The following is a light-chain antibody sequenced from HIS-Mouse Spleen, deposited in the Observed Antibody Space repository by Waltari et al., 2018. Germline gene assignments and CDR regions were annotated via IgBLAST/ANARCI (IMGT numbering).Light chain of an antibody. CDR3: QQRSNWPWT. CDR2: DAS. J-gene: IGKJ1*01. Sequence: EIVLTQSPATLSLSPGERATLSCRASQIVSSYLAWYKQKPGQAPRLLIYDASNRATGIPARFSGSGSGTDFTLTISSLEPEDFAVYYCQQRSNWPWTFGQGTKVEIK. V-gene: IGKV3-11*01. CDR1: QIVSSY.